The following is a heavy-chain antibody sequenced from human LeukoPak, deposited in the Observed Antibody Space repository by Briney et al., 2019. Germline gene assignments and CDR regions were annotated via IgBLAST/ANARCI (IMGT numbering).Heavy chain of an antibody. J-gene: IGHJ4*02. Sequence: GASVKVSCKASGYTFTSYYMHWVRQAPGQGLEWMGIINPSGGSTSYAQKFQGRVTMTRDMSTSTVYMELSSLRSEDTAVYYCARDQVSSGWYFGLDYWGQGTLVTVSS. CDR1: GYTFTSYY. D-gene: IGHD6-19*01. V-gene: IGHV1-46*01. CDR3: ARDQVSSGWYFGLDY. CDR2: INPSGGST.